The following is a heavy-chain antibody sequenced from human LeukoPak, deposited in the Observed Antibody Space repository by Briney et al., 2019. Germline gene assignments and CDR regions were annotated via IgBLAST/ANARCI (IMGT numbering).Heavy chain of an antibody. CDR1: GFTFDDYA. J-gene: IGHJ3*02. CDR3: AKDSTVSSSWYDNNALDI. D-gene: IGHD6-13*01. V-gene: IGHV3-9*01. Sequence: GRSLRLSCAASGFTFDDYAMHWVRQAPGKGLEWVSGISWNSGSIGYADSVKGRLTISRDNAKNSLYLQMNSLRAEDTALYYCAKDSTVSSSWYDNNALDIWGQGTIVTVSS. CDR2: ISWNSGSI.